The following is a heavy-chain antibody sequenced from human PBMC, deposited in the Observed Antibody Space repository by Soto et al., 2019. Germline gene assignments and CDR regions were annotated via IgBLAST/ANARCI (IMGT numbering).Heavy chain of an antibody. Sequence: GGSLRLSCAASGFTFSSYAMKWVRQAPGKGLEWVSLIGESGTPTYYADSVKGRFTISRDNSGNTLFLEMYSLRAEDTAVYYCARYIPGVRYYGMDVWGQGNTVTVSS. D-gene: IGHD2-2*01. J-gene: IGHJ6*02. V-gene: IGHV3-23*01. CDR3: ARYIPGVRYYGMDV. CDR1: GFTFSSYA. CDR2: IGESGTPT.